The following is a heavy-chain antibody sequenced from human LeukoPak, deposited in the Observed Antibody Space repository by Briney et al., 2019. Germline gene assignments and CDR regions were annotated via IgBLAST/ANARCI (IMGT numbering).Heavy chain of an antibody. CDR2: IYYSGNT. V-gene: IGHV4-39*07. Sequence: PSETLSLTCTVSGGSISSSGSYWGWIRQPPGKGLEWIGSIYYSGNTYNPSLKSRVTISVDTSKNQFSLKLSSVTAADTAVYYCARVSSTSDDYWGQGTLVTVSS. D-gene: IGHD2-2*01. J-gene: IGHJ4*02. CDR1: GGSISSSGSY. CDR3: ARVSSTSDDY.